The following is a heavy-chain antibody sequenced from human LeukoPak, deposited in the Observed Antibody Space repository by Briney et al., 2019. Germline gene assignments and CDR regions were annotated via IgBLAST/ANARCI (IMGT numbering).Heavy chain of an antibody. J-gene: IGHJ6*03. D-gene: IGHD1-26*01. CDR3: ARVGATRPYYYYYYMDV. V-gene: IGHV4-4*07. CDR1: GGSISSYY. Sequence: SETLSLTCTVSGGSISSYYWDWIRQPAGKGLEWIGRIHTSGSTNYNPSLKSRVTMSVDTSKNKFSLKLSSGTAADTAVYYCARVGATRPYYYYYYMDVWGKGTTVTVSS. CDR2: IHTSGST.